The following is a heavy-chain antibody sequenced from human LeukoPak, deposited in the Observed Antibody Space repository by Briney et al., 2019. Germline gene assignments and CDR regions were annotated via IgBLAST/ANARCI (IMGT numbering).Heavy chain of an antibody. V-gene: IGHV4-59*01. D-gene: IGHD2-15*01. CDR2: IYYTGST. CDR1: AGSISGYY. Sequence: SETLSLTCTVDAGSISGYYCTWIRQPPGKGLEWIGYIYYTGSTNYNPSLKSRVAISLDTSKNQFSLNLNSVTAADTAVYYCARWFCGGGTCRGAVDYWGQGTLVTVSS. CDR3: ARWFCGGGTCRGAVDY. J-gene: IGHJ4*02.